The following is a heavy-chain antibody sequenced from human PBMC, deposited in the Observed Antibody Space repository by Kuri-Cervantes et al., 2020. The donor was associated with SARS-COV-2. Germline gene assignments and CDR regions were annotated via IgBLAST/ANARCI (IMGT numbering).Heavy chain of an antibody. CDR2: ISYDGSNK. CDR1: GFTFSGHW. D-gene: IGHD1-1*01. CDR3: VRDGDHWNFDY. Sequence: GGSLRLSCAASGFTFSGHWIHWVRQAPGKGLEWVAIISYDGSNKYYADSVKGRFTVFRDNSRNTLYLQMNSLRAEDTAVYYCVRDGDHWNFDYWGQGTLVTVSS. J-gene: IGHJ4*02. V-gene: IGHV3-30-3*01.